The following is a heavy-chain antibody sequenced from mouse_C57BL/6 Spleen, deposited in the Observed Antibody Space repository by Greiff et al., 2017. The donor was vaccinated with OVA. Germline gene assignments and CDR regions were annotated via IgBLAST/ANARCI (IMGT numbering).Heavy chain of an antibody. V-gene: IGHV1-50*01. J-gene: IGHJ2*01. CDR1: GYTFTSYW. Sequence: QVQLKQPGAELVKPGASVKLSCKASGYTFTSYWMQWVKQRPGQGLEWIGEIDPSDSYTNYNQKFKGKATLTVDTSSSTAYMQLSSLTSEDSAVYYCARWEDYFDYWGQGTTLTVSS. D-gene: IGHD4-1*01. CDR2: IDPSDSYT. CDR3: ARWEDYFDY.